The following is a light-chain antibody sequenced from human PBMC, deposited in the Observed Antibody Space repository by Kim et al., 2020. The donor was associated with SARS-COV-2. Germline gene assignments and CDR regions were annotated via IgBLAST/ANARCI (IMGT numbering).Light chain of an antibody. J-gene: IGKJ1*01. Sequence: DIQMTQSPSSLSASVGDRVTITCRASQNIREYLNWYQQKPGKAPKLLIYGASNLQSGVPSRFSASGAGTDFSLIISSLQPEDFATYYCQQTFTTPAGTFGQGTKVDNK. CDR1: QNIREY. CDR3: QQTFTTPAGT. CDR2: GAS. V-gene: IGKV1-39*01.